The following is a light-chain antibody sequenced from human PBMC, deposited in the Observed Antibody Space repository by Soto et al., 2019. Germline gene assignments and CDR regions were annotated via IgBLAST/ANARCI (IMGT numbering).Light chain of an antibody. V-gene: IGLV2-11*01. CDR3: CSYAGSSLYV. CDR1: SSDVGGYNY. J-gene: IGLJ1*01. CDR2: DVS. Sequence: QSALTQPRSVSGSPGQSVTISCTGTSSDVGGYNYVSWYQQHPGKAPKLMMYDVSKRPSGVPDRFSGSKSGNTASLTISGLQAEDEADYYCCSYAGSSLYVVGTGTTFTVL.